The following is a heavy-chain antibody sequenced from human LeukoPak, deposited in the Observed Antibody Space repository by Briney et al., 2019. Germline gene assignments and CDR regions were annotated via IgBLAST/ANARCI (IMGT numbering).Heavy chain of an antibody. V-gene: IGHV1-18*01. CDR1: GYTFTTFG. CDR2: ISTYNGNT. J-gene: IGHJ4*02. D-gene: IGHD2-2*02. CDR3: ARVRFRLLGVSAAISGGDF. Sequence: ASVKVSCKASGYTFTTFGLSWVRQAPGQGLEWMGWISTYNGNTNYAHKVQGRVTMTTDTSTSTAYMELRSLRSDDTAGYYCARVRFRLLGVSAAISGGDFWGQGTLVTVPS.